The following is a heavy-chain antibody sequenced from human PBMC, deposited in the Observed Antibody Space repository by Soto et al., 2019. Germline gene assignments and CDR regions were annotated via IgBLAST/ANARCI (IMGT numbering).Heavy chain of an antibody. Sequence: QVQLVQSGAEVKKPGSSVKVSCKVSGGTFSSYTFTWVRQAPGQGPEWVGRIIPMIGVANYAQKFKGRVTMTADKSTSTAYMELSSLRADDTAVYYCARGDGGSGGDSGFDFWGQGTLVTVSS. CDR2: IIPMIGVA. D-gene: IGHD3-10*01. CDR1: GGTFSSYT. J-gene: IGHJ4*02. CDR3: ARGDGGSGGDSGFDF. V-gene: IGHV1-69*02.